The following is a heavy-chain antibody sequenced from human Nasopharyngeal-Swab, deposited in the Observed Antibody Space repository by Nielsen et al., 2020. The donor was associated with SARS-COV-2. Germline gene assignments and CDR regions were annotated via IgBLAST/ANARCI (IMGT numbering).Heavy chain of an antibody. J-gene: IGHJ6*03. D-gene: IGHD2-2*02. V-gene: IGHV3-7*01. CDR2: IKQDGSEK. Sequence: GESLKISCAASGFTFSSYWMSWVRQAPGKGLEWVANIKQDGSEKYYVDSVKGRFTISRDNAKNSLYLQMNSLRAEDTAVYYCARGDIVVVPAAILYYYYYRDGGGKG. CDR1: GFTFSSYW. CDR3: ARGDIVVVPAAILYYYYYRDG.